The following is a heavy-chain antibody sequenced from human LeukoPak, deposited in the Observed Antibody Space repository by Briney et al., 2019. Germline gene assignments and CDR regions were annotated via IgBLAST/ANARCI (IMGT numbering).Heavy chain of an antibody. J-gene: IGHJ3*01. V-gene: IGHV3-23*01. CDR3: GKDPNGDYVGAFDF. CDR1: GFTFSDYA. D-gene: IGHD4-17*01. CDR2: IKGTGGTT. Sequence: GGSLRLSCAASGFTFSDYALIWVRQAPGKGLEWISAIKGTGGTTYYADSVKGRCTISRDNSRNTVYLQMNSLRAEDTALYFCGKDPNGDYVGAFDFWGPGTMVTVSS.